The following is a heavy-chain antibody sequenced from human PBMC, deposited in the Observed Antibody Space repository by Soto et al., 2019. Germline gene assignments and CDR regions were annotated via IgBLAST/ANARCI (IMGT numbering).Heavy chain of an antibody. V-gene: IGHV2-5*02. D-gene: IGHD6-13*01. CDR1: VFSLSTSGVG. CDR2: IFWDDDK. Sequence: QITLKESGPSLVKPTQTLTLTCTFSVFSLSTSGVGVAWIRQPPGKALERLALIFWDDDKRYSPFLQRRLTITKDTSKNQVVLTMINVYPVDTATYYCAHRREIESSAWYDYDYWGQGTLVTVSS. CDR3: AHRREIESSAWYDYDY. J-gene: IGHJ4*02.